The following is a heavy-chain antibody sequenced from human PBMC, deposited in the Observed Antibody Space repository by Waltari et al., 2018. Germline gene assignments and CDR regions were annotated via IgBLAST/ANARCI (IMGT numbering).Heavy chain of an antibody. CDR2: FEPEEDET. Sequence: QVQLVQSGDEVKKAGASVKVSCTVSGYTLTELSMHGGRQAPGKGVEWMVGFEPEEDETCYAQKFQGRDAKSEDTSGDTAYMELSRQRCVDTAVYYCETMGGQCHTRSLYYWGQGTLVTVS. V-gene: IGHV1-24*01. D-gene: IGHD3-10*01. CDR3: ETMGGQCHTRSLYY. J-gene: IGHJ4*02. CDR1: GYTLTELS.